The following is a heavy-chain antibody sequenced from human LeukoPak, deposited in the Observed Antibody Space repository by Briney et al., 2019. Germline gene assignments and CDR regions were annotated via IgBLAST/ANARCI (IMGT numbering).Heavy chain of an antibody. V-gene: IGHV3-23*01. D-gene: IGHD3-22*01. CDR3: AKEGAKYYDSSGFDY. Sequence: GGTLRLSCAASGFTFSSYGMTWVRQAPGKGLEWVSGISGSGGSIYYADSVKGRFTISRDNSKNTLYLQMNSLRAEDTAVYYCAKEGAKYYDSSGFDYWGQGTLVTVSS. CDR1: GFTFSSYG. CDR2: ISGSGGSI. J-gene: IGHJ4*02.